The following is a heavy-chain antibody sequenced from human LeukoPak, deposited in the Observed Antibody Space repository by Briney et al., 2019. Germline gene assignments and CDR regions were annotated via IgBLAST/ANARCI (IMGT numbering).Heavy chain of an antibody. Sequence: ASVKVSCQASGYTFTSYYMHWVRQAPGQGLEWMGIINPSGGSTSYAQKFQGRVTMTRDTSTSTVYMELSSLRSEDTAVYYCARAGDEEYSSGWGAFDIWGQGTMVTVSS. V-gene: IGHV1-46*01. CDR2: INPSGGST. CDR3: ARAGDEEYSSGWGAFDI. CDR1: GYTFTSYY. J-gene: IGHJ3*02. D-gene: IGHD6-19*01.